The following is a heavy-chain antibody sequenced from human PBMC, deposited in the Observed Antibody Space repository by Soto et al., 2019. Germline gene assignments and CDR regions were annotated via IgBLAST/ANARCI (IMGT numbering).Heavy chain of an antibody. V-gene: IGHV3-30*18. CDR3: AKARAPMFRAADWFEP. CDR2: ISYDGSDK. CDR1: KFTFSSYG. D-gene: IGHD3-10*01. Sequence: HVQLVESGGGVVQPGRSLRLSCAASKFTFSSYGMHWVRQAPGKGLVWVAVISYDGSDKYYTDSVKGRFTISRDNSKNTLYLQMNSLRTEDTAVYYCAKARAPMFRAADWFEPWGQGTLVTVSS. J-gene: IGHJ5*02.